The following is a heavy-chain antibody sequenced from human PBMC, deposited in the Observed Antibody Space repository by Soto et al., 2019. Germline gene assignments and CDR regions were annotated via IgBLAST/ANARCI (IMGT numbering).Heavy chain of an antibody. J-gene: IGHJ3*02. CDR3: AHPRGYGVFDAVDI. Sequence: GGSLRLSCAASGFIFSTYAMNWVRQAPGEGLEWVSAISSSGGTTFYAESVRGRFTVSRDDSVNTLYLQMSSLRTEDTAVYYCAHPRGYGVFDAVDIWGQGTMVTVSS. V-gene: IGHV3-23*01. CDR2: ISSSGGTT. CDR1: GFIFSTYA. D-gene: IGHD4-17*01.